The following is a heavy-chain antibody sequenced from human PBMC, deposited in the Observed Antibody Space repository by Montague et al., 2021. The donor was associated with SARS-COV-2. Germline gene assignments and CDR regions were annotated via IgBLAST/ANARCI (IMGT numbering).Heavy chain of an antibody. D-gene: IGHD3-10*01. CDR1: GGSFSGYY. V-gene: IGHV4-34*01. Sequence: SETLSLTCAVYGGSFSGYYWSWIRQPPGKGLEWIGEINPSGSTNYNPSLKSRVTISVDTSKNQFSLKLSSVTAADTAVYYCERDGYDGSRTSFGMDFWGQGTTVTVSS. CDR3: ERDGYDGSRTSFGMDF. CDR2: INPSGST. J-gene: IGHJ6*02.